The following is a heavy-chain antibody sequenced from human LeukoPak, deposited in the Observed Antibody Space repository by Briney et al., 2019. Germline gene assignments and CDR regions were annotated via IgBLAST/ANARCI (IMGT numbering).Heavy chain of an antibody. Sequence: GASVKVSCKASGGTFSSYAISWVRQAPGQGLEWMGGIIPIFGTANYAQKFQGRVTITTDESTSTAYMELSSLRSEDTAVYYCAIHCSSTSCYTSHYYYMDVWGKGTTVTVSS. J-gene: IGHJ6*03. CDR3: AIHCSSTSCYTSHYYYMDV. CDR2: IIPIFGTA. CDR1: GGTFSSYA. D-gene: IGHD2-2*02. V-gene: IGHV1-69*05.